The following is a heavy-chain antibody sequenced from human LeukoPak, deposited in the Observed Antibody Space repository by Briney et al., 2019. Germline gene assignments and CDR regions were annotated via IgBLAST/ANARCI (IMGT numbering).Heavy chain of an antibody. D-gene: IGHD3/OR15-3a*01. CDR2: IRDSGEA. J-gene: IGHJ5*02. CDR1: GFTFSTYW. CDR3: ARDRAANQDWVEFDP. Sequence: GGSLRLSCAASGFTFSTYWMSWVRQAPGKGLEWVGLIRDSGEAFYADFARGRFAISRDESENTLYLQMNSLRVEDTAVYFCARDRAANQDWVEFDPWGQGTPVIVSS. V-gene: IGHV3-66*03.